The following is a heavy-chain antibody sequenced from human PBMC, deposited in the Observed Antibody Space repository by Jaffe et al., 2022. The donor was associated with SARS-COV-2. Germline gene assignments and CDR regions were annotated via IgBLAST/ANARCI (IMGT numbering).Heavy chain of an antibody. J-gene: IGHJ5*02. Sequence: EVQLVESGGGLVQPGGSLRLSCAASGFTFSRYWMHWVRQAPGKGPVWVSRINSDGSTTTYADSVKGRFTISRDNAKNTLYLQMSSLRAEDTAVYYCASSSMGYNWFVPWGQGTLVTVSS. D-gene: IGHD6-13*01. CDR2: INSDGSTT. CDR3: ASSSMGYNWFVP. CDR1: GFTFSRYW. V-gene: IGHV3-74*01.